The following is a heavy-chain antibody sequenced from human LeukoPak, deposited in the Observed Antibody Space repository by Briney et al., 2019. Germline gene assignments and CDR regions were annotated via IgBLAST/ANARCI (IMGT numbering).Heavy chain of an antibody. J-gene: IGHJ5*02. CDR3: ARVGSSSRQSSSGKLGGPNWFDP. V-gene: IGHV4-59*01. D-gene: IGHD6-13*01. CDR1: GGSISSYY. CDR2: IYYSGST. Sequence: SETLSLTYTVSGGSISSYYWSWIRQPPGKGLEWIGYIYYSGSTNYNPSLKSRVTISVDTSKNQFSLKLSSVTAADTAVYYCARVGSSSRQSSSGKLGGPNWFDPWGQGTLVTVSS.